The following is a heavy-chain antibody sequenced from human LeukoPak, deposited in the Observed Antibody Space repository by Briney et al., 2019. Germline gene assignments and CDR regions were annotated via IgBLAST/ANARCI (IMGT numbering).Heavy chain of an antibody. CDR1: GFTFSSYS. CDR3: ARDSRGVRGAPDY. V-gene: IGHV3-21*01. Sequence: GGSLRLSCAASGFTFSSYSMNWVRQAPGKGPEWVSSISSSSSYIYYADSVKGRFTISRDNAKNSLYLQMNSLRAEDTAVYYCARDSRGVRGAPDYWGQGTLVTVSS. D-gene: IGHD3-10*01. J-gene: IGHJ4*02. CDR2: ISSSSSYI.